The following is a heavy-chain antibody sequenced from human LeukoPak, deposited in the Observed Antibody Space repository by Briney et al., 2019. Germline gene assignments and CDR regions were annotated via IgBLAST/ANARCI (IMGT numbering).Heavy chain of an antibody. D-gene: IGHD4-17*01. CDR3: AKVDYGDKAPLDY. CDR2: IRYDGSNK. Sequence: GGSLRLSCAASGFTFSSYGMHWVRQAPGKGLEWVAFIRYDGSNKYYADSVKGRFTISRDNSKNTLYLQMNSLRAEDTAVYYCAKVDYGDKAPLDYWGQGTLVTVSS. V-gene: IGHV3-30*02. J-gene: IGHJ4*02. CDR1: GFTFSSYG.